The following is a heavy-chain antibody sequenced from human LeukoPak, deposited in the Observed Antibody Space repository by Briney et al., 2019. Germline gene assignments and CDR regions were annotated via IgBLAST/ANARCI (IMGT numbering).Heavy chain of an antibody. CDR3: AKDLDSSGLGY. CDR1: GFTFSSYG. Sequence: PGGSLRLSCAASGFTFSSYGMHWVRQAPGKGLEWVAVIWYDGSNKYYADSVKGRFTISRDNSKNTLYLQMNSLRAEDTAVYYCAKDLDSSGLGYWGQGTLVTVSS. V-gene: IGHV3-33*06. D-gene: IGHD6-19*01. J-gene: IGHJ4*02. CDR2: IWYDGSNK.